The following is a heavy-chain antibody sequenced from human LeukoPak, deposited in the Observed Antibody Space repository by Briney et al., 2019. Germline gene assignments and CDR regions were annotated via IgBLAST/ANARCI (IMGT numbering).Heavy chain of an antibody. Sequence: SVKVSCKASGGTFGSYAISWVRQSPGQGLEWMGGIIPIFGTANYAQKFQGRVTITADESTSTAYMELSSLRSEDTAVYYCARARYYDFWSGLLFGYWGQGTLVTVSS. V-gene: IGHV1-69*13. J-gene: IGHJ4*02. CDR3: ARARYYDFWSGLLFGY. CDR2: IIPIFGTA. D-gene: IGHD3-3*01. CDR1: GGTFGSYA.